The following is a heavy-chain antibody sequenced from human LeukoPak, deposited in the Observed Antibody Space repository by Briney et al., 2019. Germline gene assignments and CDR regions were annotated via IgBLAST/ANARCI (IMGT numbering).Heavy chain of an antibody. D-gene: IGHD1-14*01. CDR3: ARVSTGDYYYYGMDV. Sequence: SETLSLTCTVSGGSISSYYWSWIRQPAGKGLEWIGRIYTSGSTNYNPPLKRRVTMSVDPSENQFSLKLSSVTAADTAVYYCARVSTGDYYYYGMDVWGQGTTVTVSS. CDR2: IYTSGST. CDR1: GGSISSYY. J-gene: IGHJ6*02. V-gene: IGHV4-4*07.